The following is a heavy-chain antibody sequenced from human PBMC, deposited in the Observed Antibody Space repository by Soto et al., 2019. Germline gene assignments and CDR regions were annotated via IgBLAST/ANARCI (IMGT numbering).Heavy chain of an antibody. V-gene: IGHV4-4*07. Sequence: PSETLSLTGTVSGGSISSYYWSCIRQTAGKGLKWIVRIYTSGSTNYNPSLKTRVTMSVDTSKNQLSLKPSSVTAADTAVYYCAIQAARNYFDFWGQGTPVTVS. J-gene: IGHJ4*02. D-gene: IGHD6-6*01. CDR1: GGSISSYY. CDR2: IYTSGST. CDR3: AIQAARNYFDF.